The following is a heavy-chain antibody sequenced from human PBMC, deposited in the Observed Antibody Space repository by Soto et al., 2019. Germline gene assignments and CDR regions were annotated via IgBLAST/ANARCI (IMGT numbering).Heavy chain of an antibody. CDR1: GFTFTSSA. CDR2: IVVGSGNT. CDR3: ASTSPYSSSSVYFDY. Sequence: ASVKVSCKASGFTFTSSAVQWVRQARGQRLEWIGWIVVGSGNTNYAQKFQERVTITRDMSTSTAYMELSSLRSEDTAVYYCASTSPYSSSSVYFDYWGQGTLVTVSS. D-gene: IGHD6-6*01. J-gene: IGHJ4*02. V-gene: IGHV1-58*01.